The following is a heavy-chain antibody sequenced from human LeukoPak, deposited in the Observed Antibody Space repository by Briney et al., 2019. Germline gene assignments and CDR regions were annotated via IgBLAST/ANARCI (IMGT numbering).Heavy chain of an antibody. Sequence: SETLSLTCAVYGGSFSDYYWSWIRQPPGKGLEWIGEINHSGSTNYNPSLKSRVTISVDTSKNQFSLKLSSVTAADTAVYYCARVLPAAIPRPWGYRNYYYYYYMDVWGKGTTVTVSS. D-gene: IGHD2-2*02. CDR2: INHSGST. CDR3: ARVLPAAIPRPWGYRNYYYYYYMDV. V-gene: IGHV4-34*01. J-gene: IGHJ6*03. CDR1: GGSFSDYY.